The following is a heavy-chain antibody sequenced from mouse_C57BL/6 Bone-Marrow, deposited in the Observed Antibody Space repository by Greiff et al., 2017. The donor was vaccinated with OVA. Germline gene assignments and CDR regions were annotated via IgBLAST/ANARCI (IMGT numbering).Heavy chain of an antibody. CDR3: TRGVYYSNSGAMDY. D-gene: IGHD2-5*01. Sequence: VQLKASGAELVRPGASVTLSCTASGFTFTDDYMPWVQQRPEPGLAWIGWIDPVNGVTEYASKFQGKATITADTSSNTAYLQLSSLTSEDTAVYYCTRGVYYSNSGAMDYWGQGTSVTVSS. CDR2: IDPVNGVT. J-gene: IGHJ4*01. CDR1: GFTFTDDY. V-gene: IGHV14-4*01.